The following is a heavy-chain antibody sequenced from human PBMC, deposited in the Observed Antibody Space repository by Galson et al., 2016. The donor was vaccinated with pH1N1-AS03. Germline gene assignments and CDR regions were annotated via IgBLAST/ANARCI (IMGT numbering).Heavy chain of an antibody. J-gene: IGHJ4*02. Sequence: SETLSLTCAVSGGSISDYYLSWIRQPPGKGLEWIGHIHHSGTTNYNPSLKSRVTISVDTSKKQFSLKMTSVTAAGTAVYFCAAGQGGQFDYWGQGTLVTASS. CDR2: IHHSGTT. CDR3: AAGQGGQFDY. V-gene: IGHV4-59*01. CDR1: GGSISDYY. D-gene: IGHD3-16*01.